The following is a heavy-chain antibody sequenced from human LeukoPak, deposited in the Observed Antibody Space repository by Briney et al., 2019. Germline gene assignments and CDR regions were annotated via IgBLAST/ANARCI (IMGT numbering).Heavy chain of an antibody. CDR1: GGSFSGYY. J-gene: IGHJ4*02. CDR3: ARGLLAPNYFDS. D-gene: IGHD1-26*01. V-gene: IGHV4-34*01. CDR2: INHSGST. Sequence: SETLSLTCAVYGGSFSGYYWSWIRQPPGKGLEWIGEINHSGSTNYNPSLKSRVTISVDTSMNQFSLKLSSVTAADTAVYYCARGLLAPNYFDSWGQGTLVTVSS.